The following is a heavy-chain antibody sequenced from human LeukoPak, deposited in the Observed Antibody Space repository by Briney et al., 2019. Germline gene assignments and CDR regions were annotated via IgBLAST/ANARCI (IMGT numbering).Heavy chain of an antibody. V-gene: IGHV3-23*01. D-gene: IGHD3-9*01. CDR1: GFTVSSNY. CDR2: ISGSGGST. CDR3: AREPASDILTGYSGDY. Sequence: GGSLRLSCAASGFTVSSNYMSWVRQAPGKGLEWVSAISGSGGSTYYADSVKGRFTISRDNSKNTLYLQMNSLRSEDTAVYYCAREPASDILTGYSGDYWGQGTLVTVSS. J-gene: IGHJ4*02.